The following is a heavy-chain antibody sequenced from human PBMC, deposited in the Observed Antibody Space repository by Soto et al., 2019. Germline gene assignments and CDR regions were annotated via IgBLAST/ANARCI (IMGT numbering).Heavy chain of an antibody. J-gene: IGHJ3*02. V-gene: IGHV4-38-2*02. D-gene: IGHD4-17*01. CDR1: GYSITSGYY. CDR2: IYHSGRT. CDR3: ARDTYGGNSDFDI. Sequence: PSETLSLTCTVSGYSITSGYYWGWIRQPPGKGLEGIGSIYHSGRTYYNPSLKSRVTISVDTANNQFSLKLSSVTAADTAVYYCARDTYGGNSDFDIWGQGTMVTVSS.